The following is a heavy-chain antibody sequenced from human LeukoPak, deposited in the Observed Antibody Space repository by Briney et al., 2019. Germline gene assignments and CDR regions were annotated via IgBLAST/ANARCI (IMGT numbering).Heavy chain of an antibody. Sequence: ASVKVSCKASGYTFTDYYMHWVRQAPGQGLEWMGWINPNRGGTNYAQKFQGRVTMTRDTSISTAYMELSRLRSDDTAVYYCARDSGYTSGWFGSPVDYWGQGTLVTVSS. CDR2: INPNRGGT. V-gene: IGHV1-2*02. CDR1: GYTFTDYY. J-gene: IGHJ4*02. D-gene: IGHD6-19*01. CDR3: ARDSGYTSGWFGSPVDY.